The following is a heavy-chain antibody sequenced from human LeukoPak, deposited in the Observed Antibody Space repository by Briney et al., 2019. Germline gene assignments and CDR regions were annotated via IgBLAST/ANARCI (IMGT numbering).Heavy chain of an antibody. J-gene: IGHJ6*03. CDR1: GFTFSTYG. V-gene: IGHV3-30*02. Sequence: GGSLRLSCAASGFTFSTYGMHWVRQAPGKGLEWVAFIRYDAINKYYADSVKGRFTISRDNSRNTLYLQMNSLRAEDTALYYCAKGTYYMDVWGKGTTVTISS. D-gene: IGHD3-10*01. CDR2: IRYDAINK. CDR3: AKGTYYMDV.